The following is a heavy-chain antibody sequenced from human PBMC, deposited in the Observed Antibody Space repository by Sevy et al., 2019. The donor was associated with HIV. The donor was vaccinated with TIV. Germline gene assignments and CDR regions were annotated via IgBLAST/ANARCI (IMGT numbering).Heavy chain of an antibody. Sequence: ASVKVACKASGYIFTDYYIHWVRQAPGQGLEWMAWINSDSSVTNNAQKFQGEVTVTRDTSLSTAYLELTRLKSNDTAIYYCARLTTQPTSDLYGMDVWGQGTTVTVSS. J-gene: IGHJ6*02. CDR1: GYIFTDYY. V-gene: IGHV1-2*02. D-gene: IGHD4-17*01. CDR3: ARLTTQPTSDLYGMDV. CDR2: INSDSSVT.